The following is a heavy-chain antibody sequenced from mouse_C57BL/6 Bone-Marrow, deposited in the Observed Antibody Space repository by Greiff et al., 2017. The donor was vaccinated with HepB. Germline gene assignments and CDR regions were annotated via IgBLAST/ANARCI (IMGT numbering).Heavy chain of an antibody. CDR2: INPNNGGT. J-gene: IGHJ3*01. CDR3: ARVVRFAY. D-gene: IGHD1-1*02. Sequence: EVQLQQSGPELVKPGASVKISCKASGYTFTDYYMNWVKQSHGKSLEWIGDINPNNGGTSYNQKFKGKATFTVDKSSSTAYMELRSLTSDESAVYYCARVVRFAYWGQGTLVTVSA. CDR1: GYTFTDYY. V-gene: IGHV1-26*01.